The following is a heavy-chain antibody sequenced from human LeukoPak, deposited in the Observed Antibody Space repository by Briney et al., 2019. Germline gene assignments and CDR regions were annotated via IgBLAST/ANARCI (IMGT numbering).Heavy chain of an antibody. CDR1: GFTFSSYA. CDR2: ISGSGGST. CDR3: AKTLRYFDWLSDFDY. D-gene: IGHD3-9*01. V-gene: IGHV3-23*01. Sequence: GASLRLSCAASGFTFSSYAMSWVRQAPGKGLEWVSAISGSGGSTYYADFVKGRFTISRDNSKNTLYLRMNSLRAEDTAVYYCAKTLRYFDWLSDFDYWGQGTLVTVSS. J-gene: IGHJ4*02.